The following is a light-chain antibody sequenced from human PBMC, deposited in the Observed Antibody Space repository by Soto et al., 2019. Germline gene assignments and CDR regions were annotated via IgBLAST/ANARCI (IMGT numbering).Light chain of an antibody. Sequence: QSALTQPPSASGSLGQSVTISCTGTSSDVGDYTYVSWYQQHPGKAPKFIIYEVNKRPSGVPDRFSGSKSGNTASLTVSGLQAEDEDDYYCSSYAGNNKMVFGGGTKLPVL. CDR1: SSDVGDYTY. CDR3: SSYAGNNKMV. J-gene: IGLJ3*02. CDR2: EVN. V-gene: IGLV2-8*01.